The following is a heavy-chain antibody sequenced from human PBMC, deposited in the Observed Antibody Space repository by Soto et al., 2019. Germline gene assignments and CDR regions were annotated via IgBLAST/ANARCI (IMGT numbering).Heavy chain of an antibody. CDR1: GGTFSSYA. CDR3: ASNYYGSGSYPDYYYYYGMDV. V-gene: IGHV1-69*13. J-gene: IGHJ6*02. D-gene: IGHD3-10*01. Sequence: GASVKVSCKASGGTFSSYAISWVRQAPGQGLEWMGGIIPIFGTANYAQKFQGRVTITADESTSTAYMELSSLRSEDTAVYYCASNYYGSGSYPDYYYYYGMDVWGQGTTVTVSS. CDR2: IIPIFGTA.